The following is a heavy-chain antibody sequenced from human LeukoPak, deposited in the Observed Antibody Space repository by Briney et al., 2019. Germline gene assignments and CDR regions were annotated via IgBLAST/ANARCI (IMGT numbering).Heavy chain of an antibody. CDR3: ARDYYDSSGQHYFDY. Sequence: GGSLRLSCAASGFTFSSYSMNWVRQAPGKGLEWVSSISSSSSYIYYADSVKGRFTISRDNAKISLYLQMNSLRAEDTAVYYCARDYYDSSGQHYFDYWGQGTLVTVSS. CDR2: ISSSSSYI. J-gene: IGHJ4*02. D-gene: IGHD3-22*01. V-gene: IGHV3-21*01. CDR1: GFTFSSYS.